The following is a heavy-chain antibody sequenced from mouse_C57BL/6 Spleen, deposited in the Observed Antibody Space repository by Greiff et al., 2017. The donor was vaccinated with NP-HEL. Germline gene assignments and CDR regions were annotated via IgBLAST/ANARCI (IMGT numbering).Heavy chain of an antibody. CDR1: GFTFSDYY. J-gene: IGHJ3*01. Sequence: EVQLVESGGGLVQPGGSLKLSCAASGFTFSDYYMYWVRQTPEKRLEWVAFISNGGGSTYYQDTVKGRFTISRDNAKNTLYLQMSRLKSEDTAMYYCARPYFAYWGQGTLVTVSA. CDR3: ARPYFAY. V-gene: IGHV5-12*01. CDR2: ISNGGGST.